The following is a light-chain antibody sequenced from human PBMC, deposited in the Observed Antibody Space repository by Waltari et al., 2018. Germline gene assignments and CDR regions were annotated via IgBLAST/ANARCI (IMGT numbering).Light chain of an antibody. CDR1: TSNIGAGYD. CDR3: QSYDTTLSVV. CDR2: GPT. V-gene: IGLV1-40*01. Sequence: QSVLTQPPSVSGAPGQRVSISCTGSTSNIGAGYDVHWYQQGPGKAPKLFIYGPTTRPLGVPDRFFGSQYGTSASLAIIGLQAEDEGDYYCQSYDTTLSVVFGGGTKLTVL. J-gene: IGLJ2*01.